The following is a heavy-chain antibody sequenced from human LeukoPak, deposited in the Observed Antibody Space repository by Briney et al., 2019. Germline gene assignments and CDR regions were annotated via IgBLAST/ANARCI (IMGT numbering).Heavy chain of an antibody. CDR2: IYYSGST. D-gene: IGHD1-26*01. CDR3: ARTTSSGSYYFDY. CDR1: GGSISSYY. Sequence: SETLSLTCTISGGSISSYYWSWIRQPPGKGLEWIGYIYYSGSTNYNPSLKSRVTISVDTSKNQFSLKLSSVTAADTAVYYCARTTSSGSYYFDYWGQGTLVTVSS. J-gene: IGHJ4*02. V-gene: IGHV4-59*01.